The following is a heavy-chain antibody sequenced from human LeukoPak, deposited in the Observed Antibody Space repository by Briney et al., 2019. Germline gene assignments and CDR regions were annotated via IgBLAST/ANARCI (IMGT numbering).Heavy chain of an antibody. Sequence: SETLSLTCTVSGGSVSSGSYYWSWIRQPPGKGLEWIGYIFYTGSTNYNPSLKSRVTISVDTSKNQFSLKLNSVTAADTAVYYCARDYYESSGYYVSNYWGEGTLVTVSS. CDR1: GGSVSSGSYY. J-gene: IGHJ4*02. V-gene: IGHV4-61*01. CDR3: ARDYYESSGYYVSNY. D-gene: IGHD3-22*01. CDR2: IFYTGST.